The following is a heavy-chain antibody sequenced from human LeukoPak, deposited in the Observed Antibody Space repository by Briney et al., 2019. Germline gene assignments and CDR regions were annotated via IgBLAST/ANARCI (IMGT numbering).Heavy chain of an antibody. D-gene: IGHD3-22*01. CDR3: ARGGARGNYYDSSGYYSQFTFDY. CDR1: GYTFTGYY. CDR2: INPNSGGT. Sequence: ASVKVSCKASGYTFTGYYMHWVRQAPGQGLEWMGWINPNSGGTNYAQKFQGRVTMTRDTSISTAYMELSRLRSDDTAVYYCARGGARGNYYDSSGYYSQFTFDYWGQGTLVTVSS. J-gene: IGHJ4*02. V-gene: IGHV1-2*02.